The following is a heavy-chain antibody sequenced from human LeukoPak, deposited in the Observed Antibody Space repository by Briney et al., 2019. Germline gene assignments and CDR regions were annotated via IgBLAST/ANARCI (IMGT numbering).Heavy chain of an antibody. CDR1: GGSISSGGYY. Sequence: ASQTLSLTCTVSGGSISSGGYYWSWIRQHPGKGLEWIGYIYYSGSTYYNPSLKSRVTISVDTSKNQFSLKLSSVTAADTAVYYCGRCFGSTSWGFDYWGQGTLVTVSS. V-gene: IGHV4-31*03. CDR3: GRCFGSTSWGFDY. D-gene: IGHD2-2*01. CDR2: IYYSGST. J-gene: IGHJ4*02.